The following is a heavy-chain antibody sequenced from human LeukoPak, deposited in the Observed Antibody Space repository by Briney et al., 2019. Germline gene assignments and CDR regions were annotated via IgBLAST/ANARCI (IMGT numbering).Heavy chain of an antibody. D-gene: IGHD2-8*02. J-gene: IGHJ4*02. Sequence: GASVKVSCKASGGNFNSFAFSWVRQAPGQGLEWMGGIIPMYGTIDHAQKFQGRLSITADESTTTAYMELSNLGSEDTAVYYCASSHLNQGQVLDFDSWGQGALVTVSS. V-gene: IGHV1-69*13. CDR1: GGNFNSFA. CDR2: IIPMYGTI. CDR3: ASSHLNQGQVLDFDS.